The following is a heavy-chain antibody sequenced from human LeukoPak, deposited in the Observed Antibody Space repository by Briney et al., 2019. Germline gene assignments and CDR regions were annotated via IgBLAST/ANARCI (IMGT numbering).Heavy chain of an antibody. J-gene: IGHJ1*01. CDR1: GASISSYY. Sequence: SETLSLTCTVSGASISSYYWSWIRQPPGRGLEWIGYIYYSGSTNYNPSLKSRVTISVDTSKNQFSLKLSSVTGADTAVYYCASGNYPQYFQHWGQGTLVTVSS. V-gene: IGHV4-59*01. CDR3: ASGNYPQYFQH. CDR2: IYYSGST. D-gene: IGHD4-11*01.